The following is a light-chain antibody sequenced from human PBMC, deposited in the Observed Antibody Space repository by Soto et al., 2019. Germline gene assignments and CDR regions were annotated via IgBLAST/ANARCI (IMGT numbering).Light chain of an antibody. Sequence: QSALTQPRSVSGSPGQSVTISCTGTSSDVGSYNYISWYQQHPGKAPKRLIYDVNGRPSGVPDRFSGSKSSNTASLTISGLQAEDEADYYCCSHAASYTWVFGEGTKLTVL. CDR1: SSDVGSYNY. J-gene: IGLJ3*02. CDR2: DVN. V-gene: IGLV2-11*01. CDR3: CSHAASYTWV.